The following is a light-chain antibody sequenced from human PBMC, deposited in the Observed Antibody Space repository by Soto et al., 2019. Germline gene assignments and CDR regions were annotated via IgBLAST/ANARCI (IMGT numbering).Light chain of an antibody. CDR2: GAS. J-gene: IGKJ1*01. Sequence: ETVMTQSPATLSVFLGESTTLSCRASQSVGSNLAWYQEKPGQPPRLVIYGASTRATGIPTRFSGSGSGTEFTLTISSLQSEDFGVYYCQQYNNWPPWTFGQGTKVDIK. V-gene: IGKV3-15*01. CDR1: QSVGSN. CDR3: QQYNNWPPWT.